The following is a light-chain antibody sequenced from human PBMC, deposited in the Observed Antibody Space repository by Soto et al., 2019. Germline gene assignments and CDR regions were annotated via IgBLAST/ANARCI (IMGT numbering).Light chain of an antibody. CDR1: QSIIAW. CDR3: QQYHRYST. J-gene: IGKJ1*01. V-gene: IGKV1-5*01. Sequence: DIQMTQSPSTLSASVGDRVTITCRASQSIIAWLAWYQQKPGKAPNLLIYDVSTLDSGVPSRFSGSASGTEFPLTISSLESDDFATYYCQQYHRYSTFGQGTRVDIK. CDR2: DVS.